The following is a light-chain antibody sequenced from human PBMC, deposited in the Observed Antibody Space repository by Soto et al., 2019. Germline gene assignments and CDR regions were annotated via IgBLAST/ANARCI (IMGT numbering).Light chain of an antibody. CDR1: QSVSSN. V-gene: IGKV3-11*01. Sequence: EIVLTQSPATLSLSPGERATLSCRASQSVSSNFLAWYQEKHGQAPRLLIYDASNRAAGIPARFSSSGGATNFTLTTISRQPQEYLADYYQQQSNRSPITFGQGTRLEIK. CDR2: DAS. CDR3: QQQSNRSPIT. J-gene: IGKJ5*01.